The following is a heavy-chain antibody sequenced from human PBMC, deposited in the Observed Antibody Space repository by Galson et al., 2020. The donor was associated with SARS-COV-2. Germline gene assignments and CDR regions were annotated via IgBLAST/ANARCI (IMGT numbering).Heavy chain of an antibody. V-gene: IGHV4-39*01. CDR2: IYYTGST. Sequence: ASETLSLTCTVSGGSVSSSSYYWGCIRQPPGKGLEWIGSIYYTGSTHYTPSFESRVTISADTSKNLVSLRPSSVTAADTAVYYCTRPGRDNGYSRYLGDDYGMDVLGRGTTVTVS. J-gene: IGHJ6*02. CDR1: GGSVSSSSYY. D-gene: IGHD5-12*01. CDR3: TRPGRDNGYSRYLGDDYGMDV.